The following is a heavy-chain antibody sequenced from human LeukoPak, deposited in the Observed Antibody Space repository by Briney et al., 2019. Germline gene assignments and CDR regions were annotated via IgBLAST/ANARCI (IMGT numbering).Heavy chain of an antibody. Sequence: SQTLSLTCTVSGGSISSGGYYWSWIRQHPGKGLEWIGYIYYSGSTYYNPSLKSRVTISVDTSKNQFSLKLSSVTAADTAVYYCARGPMIVVAIPPDDAFDIWGQGTMVTVSS. V-gene: IGHV4-31*03. CDR3: ARGPMIVVAIPPDDAFDI. CDR2: IYYSGST. J-gene: IGHJ3*02. CDR1: GGSISSGGYY. D-gene: IGHD3-22*01.